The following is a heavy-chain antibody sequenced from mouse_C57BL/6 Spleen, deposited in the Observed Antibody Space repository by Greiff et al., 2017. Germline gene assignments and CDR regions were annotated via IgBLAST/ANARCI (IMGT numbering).Heavy chain of an antibody. J-gene: IGHJ4*01. CDR1: GYSITSGYY. CDR3: AREVYYGNYGYAMDY. V-gene: IGHV3-6*01. Sequence: EVKLQESGPGLVKPSQSLSLTCSVTGYSITSGYYWNWIRQFPGNKLEWMGYISYYGSNNYNPSLKNRISITRDTSKNQFFLKLNSVTTEDTATYYCAREVYYGNYGYAMDYWGQGTSVTVSS. D-gene: IGHD2-1*01. CDR2: ISYYGSN.